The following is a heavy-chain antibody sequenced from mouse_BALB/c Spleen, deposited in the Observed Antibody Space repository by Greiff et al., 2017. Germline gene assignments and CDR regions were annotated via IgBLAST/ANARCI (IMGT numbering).Heavy chain of an antibody. V-gene: IGHV14-3*02. D-gene: IGHD4-1*01. CDR2: IDPANGNT. CDR3: ASNWDWFAY. CDR1: GFNIKDTY. J-gene: IGHJ3*01. Sequence: EVKLVESGAELVKPGASVKLSCTASGFNIKDTYMHWVKQRPEQGLEGIGRIDPANGNTKYDPKFQGKATITADTSSNTAYLQLSSLTSEDTAVYYCASNWDWFAYWGQGTLVTVSA.